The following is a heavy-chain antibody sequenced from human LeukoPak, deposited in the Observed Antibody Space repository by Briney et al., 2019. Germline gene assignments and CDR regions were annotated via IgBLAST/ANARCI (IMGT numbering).Heavy chain of an antibody. CDR1: GFTFSSYG. D-gene: IGHD4-23*01. CDR3: AKDGGYQVASPNHDAFNA. CDR2: ISYDGRNK. Sequence: HAGGSLRLSCAASGFTFSSYGMHWVRQAPGKRLEWVAVISYDGRNKYSADSVKGRFTVSRDNSKNTLYPQMDSLRAEDTAVYYCAKDGGYQVASPNHDAFNAWGQGTMVTVSS. J-gene: IGHJ3*01. V-gene: IGHV3-30*18.